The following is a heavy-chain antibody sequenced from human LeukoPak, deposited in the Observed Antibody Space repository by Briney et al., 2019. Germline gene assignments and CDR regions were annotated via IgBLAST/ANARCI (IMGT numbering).Heavy chain of an antibody. CDR3: AKDWRYSTSQGYYFDY. D-gene: IGHD6-13*01. CDR1: GFTFSSYA. Sequence: QSGGSLRLSCAASGFTFSSYAVSWVRQAPGKGLEWVSSISGSGVATYSADSVKGRFTISRDNSKNTLYLQMNSLRAEDTAVYYCAKDWRYSTSQGYYFDYWGQGTVVTVSS. V-gene: IGHV3-23*01. CDR2: ISGSGVAT. J-gene: IGHJ4*02.